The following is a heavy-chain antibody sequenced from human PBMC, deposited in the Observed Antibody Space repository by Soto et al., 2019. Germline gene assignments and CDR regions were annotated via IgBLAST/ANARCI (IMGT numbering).Heavy chain of an antibody. CDR1: GDSFSSNT. Sequence: QLQLVQSGDEVKRPGSSVNVSCKTSGDSFSSNTITWVRQAPGQGLEWMGGIIPIFGTSNYAQKFQGRVTITADESTNTVYMELSRLRYEDTAVYYCARDVLLVVVSATRAAGGLDPWGQGTLVTVSS. CDR3: ARDVLLVVVSATRAAGGLDP. CDR2: IIPIFGTS. J-gene: IGHJ5*02. V-gene: IGHV1-69*01. D-gene: IGHD2-15*01.